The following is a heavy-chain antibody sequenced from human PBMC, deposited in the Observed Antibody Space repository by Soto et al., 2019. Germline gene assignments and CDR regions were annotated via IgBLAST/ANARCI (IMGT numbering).Heavy chain of an antibody. J-gene: IGHJ4*02. CDR3: AYLYRAASGTRYYFDY. Sequence: QITLKESGPTLVKPTQTLTLTCTFSGFSFTTDGMGVGWIRQPPGKALEWLALIYWDDDKRYSPSLKSRLTITKDASRNQVVLTLTNIDPADTATYYCAYLYRAASGTRYYFDYWGQGTLVTVSS. D-gene: IGHD6-13*01. CDR2: IYWDDDK. V-gene: IGHV2-5*02. CDR1: GFSFTTDGMG.